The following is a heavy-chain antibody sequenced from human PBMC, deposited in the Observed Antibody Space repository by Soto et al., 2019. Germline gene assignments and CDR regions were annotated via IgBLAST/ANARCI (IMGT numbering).Heavy chain of an antibody. CDR2: IYTSGST. Sequence: SETLSFTCTVSGGSITYYSWSWIRQPAGKGLEWIGRIYTSGSTNYNPSLKSRVTMSVDTSRNQFSLKLSSVTAADTAVYFCARDIPDDAFDIWGRGTMVTVSS. J-gene: IGHJ3*02. CDR3: ARDIPDDAFDI. CDR1: GGSITYYS. D-gene: IGHD2-2*02. V-gene: IGHV4-4*07.